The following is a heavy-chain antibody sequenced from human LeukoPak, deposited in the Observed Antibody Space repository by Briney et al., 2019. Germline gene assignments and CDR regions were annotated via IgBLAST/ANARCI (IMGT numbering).Heavy chain of an antibody. Sequence: GGSLRLSCAASGLTFSSYAMSWVRQAPGKRQERVSAISGSGGSTYYADSVKGRFTISRDNSKNTLYLQMNSLRAEDTAVYYCAKVPILKYQLLFPDYWGQGTLVTVSS. CDR3: AKVPILKYQLLFPDY. CDR1: GLTFSSYA. V-gene: IGHV3-23*01. J-gene: IGHJ4*02. CDR2: ISGSGGST. D-gene: IGHD2-2*01.